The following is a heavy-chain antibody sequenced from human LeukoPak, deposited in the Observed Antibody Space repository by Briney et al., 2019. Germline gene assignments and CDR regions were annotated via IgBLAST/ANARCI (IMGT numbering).Heavy chain of an antibody. J-gene: IGHJ5*02. V-gene: IGHV3-48*03. CDR3: ARESEFGDYEPVDL. Sequence: GGSLRLSCAASGFTFSSYEMNWVRQAPGKGLEWVSYIGSSGNTVYYADSVKGRFAVSRDNAENSLYLQMYSLRADDTAVYYCARESEFGDYEPVDLWGQGTLVTVSS. CDR1: GFTFSSYE. CDR2: IGSSGNTV. D-gene: IGHD4-17*01.